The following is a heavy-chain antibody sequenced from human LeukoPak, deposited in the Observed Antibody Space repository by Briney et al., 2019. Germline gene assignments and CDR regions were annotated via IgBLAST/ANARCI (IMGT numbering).Heavy chain of an antibody. D-gene: IGHD6-13*01. V-gene: IGHV3-23*01. CDR3: AKAHSISWPYAFDS. Sequence: GGSLRLSCAASGFTFSNYAMAWVRQAPGKGLEWVSAISGNGGRTYSADSVQGRFTISRDNSRNTVYLQMDNLRAEDSAMYYCAKAHSISWPYAFDSWGQGTLVTVSS. J-gene: IGHJ4*02. CDR1: GFTFSNYA. CDR2: ISGNGGRT.